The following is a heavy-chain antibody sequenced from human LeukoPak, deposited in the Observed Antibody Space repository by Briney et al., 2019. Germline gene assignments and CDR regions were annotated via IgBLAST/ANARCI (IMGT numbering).Heavy chain of an antibody. CDR2: ISAYNGNT. V-gene: IGHV1-18*01. J-gene: IGHJ5*02. D-gene: IGHD3-22*01. CDR3: AREGTYYYDSDGFDP. CDR1: GYTFTSYG. Sequence: GASVKVSCKASGYTFTSYGISWVRPAPGQGLEWMGWISAYNGNTNYAQKLQGRVTMTIDTSTSTAYMELRSLRSDDTAVYYCAREGTYYYDSDGFDPWGQGTLVTVS.